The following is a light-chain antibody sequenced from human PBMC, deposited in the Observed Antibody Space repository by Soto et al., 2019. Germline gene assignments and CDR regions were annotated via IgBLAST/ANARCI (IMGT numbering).Light chain of an antibody. V-gene: IGKV1-39*01. CDR1: QSISSY. CDR3: RQSYRTPLT. Sequence: DIQMTQSPSSLSASVGDRVTITCRASQSISSYLNWYQQKPGKAPKLLIYAASSLQSGVPSRFSGSGSGTDFTLPISSLQPEDFATYYCRQSYRTPLTFGGVTKVEIK. J-gene: IGKJ4*01. CDR2: AAS.